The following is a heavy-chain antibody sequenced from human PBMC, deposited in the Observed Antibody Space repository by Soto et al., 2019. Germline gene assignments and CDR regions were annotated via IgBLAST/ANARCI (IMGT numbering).Heavy chain of an antibody. CDR2: IYPGDSDT. CDR3: PRPSYYYYYGMDV. CDR1: GYSFTSYW. Sequence: GESLKISCNGSGYSFTSYWIGWVRQMPGKGLEWMGIIYPGDSDTRYSPSFQGQVTISADKSISTAYLQWSSLKASDTAMYYCPRPSYYYYYGMDVWGQGTTAPVYS. V-gene: IGHV5-51*01. J-gene: IGHJ6*02.